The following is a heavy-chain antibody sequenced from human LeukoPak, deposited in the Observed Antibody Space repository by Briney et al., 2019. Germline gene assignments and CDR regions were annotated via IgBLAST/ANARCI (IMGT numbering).Heavy chain of an antibody. Sequence: PSETLSLTCTVSGGSISSGSYYWSWIRQPAGKGLEWIGSIYYSGSTYYNPSLKSRVTISVDTSKNQFSLKLSSVTAADTAVYYCASLVLRFLEETWGQGTLVTVSS. CDR3: ASLVLRFLEET. V-gene: IGHV4-39*01. CDR2: IYYSGST. J-gene: IGHJ5*02. D-gene: IGHD3-3*01. CDR1: GGSISSGSYY.